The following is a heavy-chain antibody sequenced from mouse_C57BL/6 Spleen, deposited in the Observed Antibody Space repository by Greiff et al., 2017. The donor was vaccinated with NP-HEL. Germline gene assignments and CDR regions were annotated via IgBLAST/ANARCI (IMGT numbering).Heavy chain of an antibody. D-gene: IGHD1-2*01. J-gene: IGHJ2*01. V-gene: IGHV1-4*01. CDR2: INPSSGYT. CDR3: ARWGLRQGDFDY. Sequence: VQLQQSGAELARPGASVKMSCKASGYTFTSYTMHWVKQRPGQGLEWIGYINPSSGYTKYNQKFKDKATLTADKSSSTAYMQLSSLTSEDSAVDYCARWGLRQGDFDYWGKGNTLTVSS. CDR1: GYTFTSYT.